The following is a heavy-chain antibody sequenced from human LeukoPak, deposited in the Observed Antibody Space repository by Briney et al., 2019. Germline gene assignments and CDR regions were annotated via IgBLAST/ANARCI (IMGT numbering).Heavy chain of an antibody. CDR3: AKGGWYLDV. CDR2: IYYSGST. CDR1: GGSISSSSYY. V-gene: IGHV4-39*02. Sequence: SETLSLTCTVSGGSISSSSYYWGWIRQPPGKGLEWIGSIYYSGSTYYNPSLKSRVTISVDTSKNQFSLKLTSVTAADTAVYYCAKGGWYLDVWGRGSLVTVSS. J-gene: IGHJ2*01.